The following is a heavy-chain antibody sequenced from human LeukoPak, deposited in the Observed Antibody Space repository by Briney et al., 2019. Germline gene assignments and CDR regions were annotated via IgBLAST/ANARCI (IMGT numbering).Heavy chain of an antibody. CDR2: ISGSGGST. Sequence: GGSLRLSCAASGFTFSSYAMSWVRQAPGKGLEWVSAISGSGGSTYYADSVKGRFTISRDNSKNTLYLQMNSLRAKDTAVYYCAKYSYYDSSGSPYFDYWGQGTLVTVSS. CDR1: GFTFSSYA. D-gene: IGHD3-22*01. CDR3: AKYSYYDSSGSPYFDY. J-gene: IGHJ4*02. V-gene: IGHV3-23*01.